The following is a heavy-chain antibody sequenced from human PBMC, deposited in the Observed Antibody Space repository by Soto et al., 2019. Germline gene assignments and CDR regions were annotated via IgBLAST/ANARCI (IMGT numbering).Heavy chain of an antibody. J-gene: IGHJ6*03. CDR1: GFTFSNYP. D-gene: IGHD1-26*01. Sequence: EVQLVESGGDLLQPGGSLRLSCAASGFTFSNYPMHWVRQAPGKGLEYISAINKDGSSTYYANSVRGRFTISRDNSKNTLYLQMGSLRAEDMAVYYCATAGLVSGYYYYYMDVWGKGTTVTVSS. CDR2: INKDGSST. V-gene: IGHV3-64*01. CDR3: ATAGLVSGYYYYYMDV.